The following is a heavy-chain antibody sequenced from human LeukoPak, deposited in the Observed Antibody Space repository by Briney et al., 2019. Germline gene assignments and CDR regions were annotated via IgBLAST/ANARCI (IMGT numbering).Heavy chain of an antibody. V-gene: IGHV1-46*01. Sequence: GASVKVSCKASGYTFTNYYMHWVRQAPGQGLEWMGIINPSGGSTSYAQKFQGRVTMTRDTSTSTVYMELSSLRSEDTAIYYCARELYASGLGDYWGQGTLVTVSS. CDR1: GYTFTNYY. D-gene: IGHD3-10*01. CDR3: ARELYASGLGDY. CDR2: INPSGGST. J-gene: IGHJ4*02.